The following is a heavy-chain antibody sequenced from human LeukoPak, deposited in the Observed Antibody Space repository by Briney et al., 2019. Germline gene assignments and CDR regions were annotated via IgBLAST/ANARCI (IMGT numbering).Heavy chain of an antibody. CDR1: GGSFSGYY. CDR3: ARHVSELLWFGEKDYGMDV. D-gene: IGHD3-10*01. CDR2: INHSGST. J-gene: IGHJ6*02. V-gene: IGHV4-34*01. Sequence: SETLSLTCAVYGGSFSGYYWSWIRQPPGKGLEWIGEINHSGSTNYNPSLKSRVTISVDTSKSQFSLKLSSVTAADTAVYYCARHVSELLWFGEKDYGMDVWGQGTTVTVSS.